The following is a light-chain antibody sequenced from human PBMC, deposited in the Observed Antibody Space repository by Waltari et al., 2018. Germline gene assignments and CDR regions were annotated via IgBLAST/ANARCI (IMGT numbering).Light chain of an antibody. Sequence: DIVMTQSRLSLTVTPGETASISCRSSHGLLHSNGSNSLDWYLQKPGQSPQLLIYLGSNRASGVPDRFSGSGSGTDFTLKISRVEAEDVGVYYCMQTLQTPAILTFGPGTKVDIK. CDR3: MQTLQTPAILT. CDR2: LGS. V-gene: IGKV2-28*01. J-gene: IGKJ3*01. CDR1: HGLLHSNGSNS.